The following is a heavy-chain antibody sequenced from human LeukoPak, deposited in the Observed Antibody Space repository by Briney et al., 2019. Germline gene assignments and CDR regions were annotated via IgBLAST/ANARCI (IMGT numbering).Heavy chain of an antibody. Sequence: PGGSLRLSCAASRFIFSSYSMNWVCQAQGKGLEWVSSISSSSNYIYYADSVKGRFTISRDNAKNSLYLQMNSLRAEDTAVYYCAREGSDILTGYPYGFDIWGQGTMVTVSS. CDR1: RFIFSSYS. V-gene: IGHV3-21*01. J-gene: IGHJ3*02. CDR3: AREGSDILTGYPYGFDI. D-gene: IGHD3-9*01. CDR2: ISSSSNYI.